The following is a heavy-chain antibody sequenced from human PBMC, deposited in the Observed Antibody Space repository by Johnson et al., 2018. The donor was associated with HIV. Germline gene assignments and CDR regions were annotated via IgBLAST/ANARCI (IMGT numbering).Heavy chain of an antibody. CDR3: ARRTVVTPGAFDI. CDR1: GFTFSDYY. V-gene: IGHV3-11*04. CDR2: ISSSCSTI. D-gene: IGHD4-23*01. Sequence: VQLVESGGGVVQPGGSLRLSCAASGFTFSDYYMSWIRQAPGKGLEWISYISSSCSTIYYADSVTGRFTISRDNAKNSLYLQMNSLRAEDTAVYYCARRTVVTPGAFDIWGQGTMVTVSS. J-gene: IGHJ3*02.